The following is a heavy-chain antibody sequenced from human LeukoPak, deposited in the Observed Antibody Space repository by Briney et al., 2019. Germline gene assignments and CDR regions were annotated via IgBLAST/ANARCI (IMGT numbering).Heavy chain of an antibody. V-gene: IGHV4-59*01. CDR2: IFYNVGT. CDR1: SGAFRTYY. Sequence: SQTLSLTCTVSSGAFRTYYWSWIRQPPGKGLEWIGYIFYNVGTSYNPSLTSRVTISVYTSNNQRSLKMNSVTAADTAMYYCVKSNSRYQPWTLDIWGRGTMVTVSS. J-gene: IGHJ3*02. D-gene: IGHD2-2*01. CDR3: VKSNSRYQPWTLDI.